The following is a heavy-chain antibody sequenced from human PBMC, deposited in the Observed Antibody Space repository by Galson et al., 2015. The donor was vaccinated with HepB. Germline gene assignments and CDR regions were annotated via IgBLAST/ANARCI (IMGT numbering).Heavy chain of an antibody. CDR2: INAGNGNT. CDR1: GYTFTSYA. V-gene: IGHV1-3*01. J-gene: IGHJ5*02. D-gene: IGHD3-3*01. Sequence: SVKVSCKASGYTFTSYAMHWVRQAPGQRLEWMGWINAGNGNTKYSQKFQGRVTITRDTSASTAYMELSSLRSEDTAVYYCARDRNYDFWSGYENWFDPWGQGTLVTVSS. CDR3: ARDRNYDFWSGYENWFDP.